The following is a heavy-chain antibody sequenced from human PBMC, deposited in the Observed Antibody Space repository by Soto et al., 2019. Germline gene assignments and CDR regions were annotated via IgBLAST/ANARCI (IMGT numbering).Heavy chain of an antibody. CDR3: ARIRGSSGYYYDFDY. D-gene: IGHD3-22*01. CDR1: EFTFGDYY. Sequence: QVQLVESGGGLVKPGESLRLSCAASEFTFGDYYMSWIRQAPGKGREWVSYISSSSSYTNNADSVKGRFTTSRDNAKNSLYLQMDSLRAEDTAVYYCARIRGSSGYYYDFDYWGQGILVTVSS. J-gene: IGHJ4*02. CDR2: ISSSSSYT. V-gene: IGHV3-11*06.